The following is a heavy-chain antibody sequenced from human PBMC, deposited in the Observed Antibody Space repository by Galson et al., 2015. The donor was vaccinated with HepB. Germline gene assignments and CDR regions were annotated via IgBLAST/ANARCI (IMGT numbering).Heavy chain of an antibody. V-gene: IGHV3-23*01. CDR1: GFTFSSYA. Sequence: SLRLSCAASGFTFSSYAMSWVRQAPGKGLEWVSGVSGSGGTTYHADSVKGRFTISRDNSKNTLYLQMNSLRAEDTAVYYCAKAAGIAVALGSHWGQGTLVTVSS. CDR3: AKAAGIAVALGSH. CDR2: VSGSGGTT. D-gene: IGHD6-19*01. J-gene: IGHJ4*02.